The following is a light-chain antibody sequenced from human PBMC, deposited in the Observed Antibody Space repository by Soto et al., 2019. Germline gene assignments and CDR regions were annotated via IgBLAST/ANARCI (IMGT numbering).Light chain of an antibody. CDR2: AAS. CDR3: QQRYSTLLT. CDR1: QSISSY. V-gene: IGKV1-39*01. Sequence: DIQMTQSPSSLSASVGDRVTITCRASQSISSYLNWYQQKPGKAPKLLIYAASSLQSGVPSRFSGSGSGTDFTPTISSLQPEDFATYYCQQRYSTLLTFGGGTKVEIK. J-gene: IGKJ4*01.